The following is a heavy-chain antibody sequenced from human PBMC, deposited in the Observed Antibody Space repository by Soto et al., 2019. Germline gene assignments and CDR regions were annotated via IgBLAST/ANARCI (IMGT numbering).Heavy chain of an antibody. J-gene: IGHJ6*02. V-gene: IGHV4-59*02. D-gene: IGHD4-4*01. CDR3: ARGTDYTQIASYHYGMDV. Sequence: SETLSLTCTVSGKSVSTFYWSWIRQPPGKGLEWIGDAYYSGSTNYDPSLKSRVTISVDMSKNQVSLRLTSVTAADTAVYYCARGTDYTQIASYHYGMDVWGQGTSVTVSS. CDR1: GKSVSTFY. CDR2: AYYSGST.